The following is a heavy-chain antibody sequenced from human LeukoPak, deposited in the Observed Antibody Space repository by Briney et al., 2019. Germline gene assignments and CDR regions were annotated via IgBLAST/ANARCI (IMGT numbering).Heavy chain of an antibody. J-gene: IGHJ3*01. CDR3: ARSRDSSGYSMYTFDV. D-gene: IGHD3-22*01. Sequence: SETLSLTCSVSGYSISSGFHWGWIRQPPGKGLEWIGSIYHSGNTYYNPSLKSRVNISVETSNNPFSLKLSSVTAADTAVYYCARSRDSSGYSMYTFDVWGQGTMVTVSS. V-gene: IGHV4-38-2*02. CDR2: IYHSGNT. CDR1: GYSISSGFH.